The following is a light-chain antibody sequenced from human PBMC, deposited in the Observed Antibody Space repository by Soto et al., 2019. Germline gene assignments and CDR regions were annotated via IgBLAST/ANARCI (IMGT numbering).Light chain of an antibody. CDR2: DAS. V-gene: IGKV1-5*01. Sequence: DIQMTHSPSTLSASVGDRVTITCRASQSISSWLAWYQQKPGKAPKLLIYDASSLESGVPSRFSGSGSGTEFTLTIRSLQPDDFATYYCQQYNSYWTFGQGTKV. CDR3: QQYNSYWT. J-gene: IGKJ1*01. CDR1: QSISSW.